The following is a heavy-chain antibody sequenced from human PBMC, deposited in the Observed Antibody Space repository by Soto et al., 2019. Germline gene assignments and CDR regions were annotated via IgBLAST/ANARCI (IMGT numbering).Heavy chain of an antibody. CDR3: ARLQFGEGFDY. V-gene: IGHV4-30-2*01. D-gene: IGHD3-10*01. J-gene: IGHJ4*02. CDR1: GGSISGGGFS. CDR2: ILHTWVT. Sequence: SLSRACSVSGGSISGGGFSWSWIRQPPGKGLEWIGYILHTWVTQYNPSLKSRVSMSVDKSKNQFSLHLTSVTAADTAVYYCARLQFGEGFDYWGQGAPVTVT.